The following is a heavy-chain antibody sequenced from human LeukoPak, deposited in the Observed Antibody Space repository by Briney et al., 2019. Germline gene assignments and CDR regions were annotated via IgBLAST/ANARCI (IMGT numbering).Heavy chain of an antibody. CDR1: GGTFSNYA. Sequence: SVKVSCKASGGTFSNYAISWVRQAPGQGLEWMGRIIPMFGTTNYAQKFQGRVTITTDESTSTAYMEVSSLRIEDTAVYYCASVTVTTWAPDGHMDVWGKGTTITVSS. J-gene: IGHJ6*03. CDR3: ASVTVTTWAPDGHMDV. D-gene: IGHD4-11*01. CDR2: IIPMFGTT. V-gene: IGHV1-69*05.